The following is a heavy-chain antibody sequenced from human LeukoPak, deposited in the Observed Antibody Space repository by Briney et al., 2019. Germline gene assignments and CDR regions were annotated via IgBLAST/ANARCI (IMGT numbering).Heavy chain of an antibody. CDR3: ARGIFSDY. V-gene: IGHV1-46*01. D-gene: IGHD3-3*01. J-gene: IGHJ4*02. Sequence: VASVKVSCKASGYTSTSYYMHWVRQAPGQGLEWMGIINPSGGSTSYAQKFQGRVTMTTDTSTSTAYMELRSLRSDDTAVYYCARGIFSDYWGQGTLVTVSS. CDR1: GYTSTSYY. CDR2: INPSGGST.